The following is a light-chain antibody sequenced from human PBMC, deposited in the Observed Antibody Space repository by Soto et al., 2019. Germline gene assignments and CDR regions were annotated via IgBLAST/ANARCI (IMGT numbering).Light chain of an antibody. V-gene: IGKV1-39*01. CDR2: AAS. J-gene: IGKJ2*01. Sequence: DIQMTQSPSSLSASVGDRVTITCRASQSISSYLNWYQQKPGKAPKLLIYAASSLQSGLPSRFSGSGSGTYFTLTISSLHPEDFATYYCQHCYSTPYTFGQGTKLEIK. CDR1: QSISSY. CDR3: QHCYSTPYT.